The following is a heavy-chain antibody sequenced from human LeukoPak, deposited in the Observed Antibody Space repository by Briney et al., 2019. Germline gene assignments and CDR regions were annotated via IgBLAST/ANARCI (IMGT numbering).Heavy chain of an antibody. CDR3: ARDRGVGSSGYGMDV. Sequence: GASVKVSCKASGYTFTSYGISWVRQAPGQGLEWMGWISAYNGNTNYAQKFQGRVTMTRDTSTSTVYMELSSLRSEDTAVYYCARDRGVGSSGYGMDVWGQGTTVTVSS. D-gene: IGHD6-19*01. V-gene: IGHV1-18*01. CDR1: GYTFTSYG. J-gene: IGHJ6*02. CDR2: ISAYNGNT.